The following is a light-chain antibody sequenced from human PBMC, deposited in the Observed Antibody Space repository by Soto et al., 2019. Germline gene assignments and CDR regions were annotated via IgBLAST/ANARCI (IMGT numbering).Light chain of an antibody. Sequence: NFMLTQPHSVSESPGKTVTISCTGSSGSIASNYVQWYQQRPGSAPTTVIYEDNQRPSGVPDRFSGSIDSSSNSASLTISGLKTEDEADYYCQSYHSSNHWVFGGGTKLTV. CDR1: SGSIASNY. CDR2: EDN. CDR3: QSYHSSNHWV. V-gene: IGLV6-57*02. J-gene: IGLJ3*02.